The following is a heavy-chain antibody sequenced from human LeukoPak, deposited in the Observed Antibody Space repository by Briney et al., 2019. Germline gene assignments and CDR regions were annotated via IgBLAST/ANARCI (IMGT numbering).Heavy chain of an antibody. CDR1: GFTFSGYR. CDR3: ATGQGHGMDV. CDR2: INSDGSST. V-gene: IGHV3-74*01. Sequence: GGSLRLSCAASGFTFSGYRMHWVRQAPGKGLVWVSRINSDGSSTSYADSVKGRFTISRDNAKNTLYLQMNSLRAEDTAVYYCATGQGHGMDVWGQGTTVTVSS. J-gene: IGHJ6*02. D-gene: IGHD1-14*01.